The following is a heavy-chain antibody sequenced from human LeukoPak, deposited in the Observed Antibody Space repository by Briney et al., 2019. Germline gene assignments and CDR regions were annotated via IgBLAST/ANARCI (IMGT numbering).Heavy chain of an antibody. CDR3: ARGYDSNYVPYNWFDP. CDR2: IYHSGST. V-gene: IGHV4-38-2*02. J-gene: IGHJ5*02. CDR1: GYSISSGYY. D-gene: IGHD4-11*01. Sequence: KPSETLSLTCTVSGYSISSGYYWGWIRQPPGKGLDWIGSIYHSGSTYYNPSLKSRVTISVDTSKNQFSLKLSSVTAADTAVYYCARGYDSNYVPYNWFDPWGQGTLVTVSS.